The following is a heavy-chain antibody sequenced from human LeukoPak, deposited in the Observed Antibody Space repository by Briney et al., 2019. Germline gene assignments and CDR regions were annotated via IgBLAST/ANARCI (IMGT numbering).Heavy chain of an antibody. D-gene: IGHD4-23*01. CDR3: ARDGGYGGNPNDAFDM. CDR1: GFTFSNYG. V-gene: IGHV3-33*01. J-gene: IGHJ3*02. Sequence: GRSLRLSYAAAGFTFSNYGMHWVRQAPGKGLEWVAIIWYDGSNKYYADSVKGRFTISRDNSKNTLYLQMNSLRAEDTAVYYCARDGGYGGNPNDAFDMWGQGTMVTVSS. CDR2: IWYDGSNK.